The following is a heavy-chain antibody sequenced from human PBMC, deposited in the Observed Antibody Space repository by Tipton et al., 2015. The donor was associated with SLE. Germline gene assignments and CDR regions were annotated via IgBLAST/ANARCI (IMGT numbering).Heavy chain of an antibody. Sequence: TLSLTCTVSGASISTSDYYWGWIRQPPGQGLEWIGSIYFSGRTYYNPSLKSRVTVSVDTSKNQFSLKLSSVTAADTAVYYCARGDCSSTSCLDYWGQGTLVTVSS. J-gene: IGHJ4*02. CDR2: IYFSGRT. CDR3: ARGDCSSTSCLDY. CDR1: GASISTSDYY. D-gene: IGHD2-2*01. V-gene: IGHV4-39*07.